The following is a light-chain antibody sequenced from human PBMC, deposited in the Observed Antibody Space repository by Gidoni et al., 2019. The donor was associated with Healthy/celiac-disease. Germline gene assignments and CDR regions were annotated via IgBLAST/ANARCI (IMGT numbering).Light chain of an antibody. CDR1: QSIISY. CDR3: QQSYSTSFD. Sequence: DIQMTQSPSSLSASVGDRVPITCRASQSIISYLNWYQQKPGKAPKLLIYAASSLQSGVTSRFSGSGSGTDVTLTISSLQPEDFATYYCQQSYSTSFDFGQGTKLEIK. J-gene: IGKJ2*01. V-gene: IGKV1-39*01. CDR2: AAS.